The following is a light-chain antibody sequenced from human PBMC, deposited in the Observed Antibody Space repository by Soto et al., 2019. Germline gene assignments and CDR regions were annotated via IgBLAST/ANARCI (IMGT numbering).Light chain of an antibody. V-gene: IGKV3-15*01. Sequence: EIVMTQSPATLSVSPGERATLSCRASQSVSSNLAWYQQKPGQAPRLLIYEASTRATGIPARFSGSGSGTEFTLTISSLQSEDFAVYYCQQYNNWPPLTFGQGTKLEIK. J-gene: IGKJ2*01. CDR1: QSVSSN. CDR2: EAS. CDR3: QQYNNWPPLT.